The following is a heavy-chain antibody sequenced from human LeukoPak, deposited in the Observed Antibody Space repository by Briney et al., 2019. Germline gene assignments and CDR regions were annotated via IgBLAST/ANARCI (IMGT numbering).Heavy chain of an antibody. V-gene: IGHV4-59*01. D-gene: IGHD3-22*01. Sequence: SETLSLTCTVSGGSISSYYWSWIRQPPGKGLEWIGYIYYSGSTNYNPSLESRVTISVDTSKNQFSLKLSSVTAADTAVYYCARVGRRYYDSSGYYVYYFDYWGQGTLVTVSS. CDR3: ARVGRRYYDSSGYYVYYFDY. CDR1: GGSISSYY. J-gene: IGHJ4*02. CDR2: IYYSGST.